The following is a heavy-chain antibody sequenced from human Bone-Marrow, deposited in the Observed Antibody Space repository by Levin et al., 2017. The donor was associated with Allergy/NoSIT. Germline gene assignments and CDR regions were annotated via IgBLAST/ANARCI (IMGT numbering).Heavy chain of an antibody. D-gene: IGHD6-19*01. CDR2: ISDSGGST. Sequence: GGSLRLSCADSGFTFSSYAMSWVRQAPGKGLEWVSVISDSGGSTYYADSVKGRFTISRDNSKNTLYLQMSSLRAEDTASYYCAREVAGHDYGGQGTLVTVSS. J-gene: IGHJ4*02. CDR1: GFTFSSYA. CDR3: AREVAGHDY. V-gene: IGHV3-23*01.